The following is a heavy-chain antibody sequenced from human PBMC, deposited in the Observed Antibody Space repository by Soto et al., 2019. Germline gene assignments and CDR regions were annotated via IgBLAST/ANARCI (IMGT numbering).Heavy chain of an antibody. J-gene: IGHJ4*02. Sequence: SVKVSCKASGDTFSFYTINWVRQAPGLGLEWMGRVNPILSMSNYAQKFQGRVTMTADKSTSTAYMELSSLRSEDTAVYYCARDPGYSYGYNWGQGTLVTVSS. CDR2: VNPILSMS. D-gene: IGHD5-18*01. CDR3: ARDPGYSYGYN. CDR1: GDTFSFYT. V-gene: IGHV1-69*04.